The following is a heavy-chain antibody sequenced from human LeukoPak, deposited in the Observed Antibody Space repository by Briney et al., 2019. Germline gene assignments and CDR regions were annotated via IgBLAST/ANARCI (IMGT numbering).Heavy chain of an antibody. CDR1: AGSISSYY. CDR2: IYYSGST. J-gene: IGHJ4*02. Sequence: SETLSLTCIVSAGSISSYYWSWIRHPPGEGLEWIGYIYYSGSTNYSTFLKGQVTISVSPSKNQFSLKLSSVTAADTGVYYCARGSKFLYYGSGSYFAYWGQGTLVTVSS. CDR3: ARGSKFLYYGSGSYFAY. V-gene: IGHV4-59*01. D-gene: IGHD3-10*01.